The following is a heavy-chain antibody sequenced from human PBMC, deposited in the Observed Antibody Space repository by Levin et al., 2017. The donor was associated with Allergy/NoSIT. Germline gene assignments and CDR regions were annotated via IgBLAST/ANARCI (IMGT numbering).Heavy chain of an antibody. D-gene: IGHD1-1*01. CDR2: ITGGGFNT. V-gene: IGHV3-23*01. CDR1: GFAISEYA. CDR3: AKKQGGTSGFSFDV. J-gene: IGHJ3*01. Sequence: GGSLRLSCAVSGFAISEYAMAWVRQAPGKGLEWVSVITGGGFNTYYGDSVKGRFTVSRDDSKDTLYLELNSLGGEDTAVYYCAKKQGGTSGFSFDVWGQGTMVTVSS.